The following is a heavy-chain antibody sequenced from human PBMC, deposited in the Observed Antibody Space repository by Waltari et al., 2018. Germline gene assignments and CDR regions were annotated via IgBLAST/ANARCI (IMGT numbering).Heavy chain of an antibody. CDR1: GFTCNSYW. CDR2: ISSDGSMA. D-gene: IGHD3-16*01. J-gene: IGHJ5*02. Sequence: EVQLVESGGGLVQPGGSLRLSCAGSGFTCNSYWMHWVRQAPGKGLVWVSRISSDGSMASHADSVQGLFTISRDNAKSMLYLQMNSLRAEDTAVYYCAREDYKARNWFDPWCQGTLVTVSS. V-gene: IGHV3-74*01. CDR3: AREDYKARNWFDP.